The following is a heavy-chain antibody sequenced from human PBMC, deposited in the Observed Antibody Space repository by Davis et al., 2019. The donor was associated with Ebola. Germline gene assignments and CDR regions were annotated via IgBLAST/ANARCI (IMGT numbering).Heavy chain of an antibody. D-gene: IGHD1-14*01. Sequence: ASVKVSCKASGYTFIGYYMHWVRQAPGQGLEWMGRINPNSGGTNYAQKFQGRVTMTRDTSISTAYMELSRLRSDDTAVYYCARLPESSWVDGMDVWGQGTTVTVSS. J-gene: IGHJ6*02. V-gene: IGHV1-2*06. CDR3: ARLPESSWVDGMDV. CDR2: INPNSGGT. CDR1: GYTFIGYY.